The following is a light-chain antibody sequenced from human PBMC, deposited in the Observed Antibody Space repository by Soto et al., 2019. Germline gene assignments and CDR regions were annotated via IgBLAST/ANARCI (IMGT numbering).Light chain of an antibody. V-gene: IGLV2-14*01. CDR1: SSDVGGYYF. Sequence: QSALAQPASVSGAPGQSITISCTGTSSDVGGYYFVSWYQQYPGKAPNLMISDVSNRPSGVSIRFSGSKSGNTASLTISGLQAEDDADYYCSSYTSISTHVFGTGTKVTVL. J-gene: IGLJ1*01. CDR2: DVS. CDR3: SSYTSISTHV.